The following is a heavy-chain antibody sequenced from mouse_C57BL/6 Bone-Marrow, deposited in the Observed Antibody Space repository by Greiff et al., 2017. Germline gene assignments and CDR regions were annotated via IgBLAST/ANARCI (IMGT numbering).Heavy chain of an antibody. CDR2: ISDGGSYT. CDR1: GFTFSSYA. V-gene: IGHV5-4*03. CDR3: ARGSYDRDY. D-gene: IGHD2-3*01. Sequence: EVKLVESGGGLVKPGGSLKLSCAASGFTFSSYAMSWVRQTPEKRLEWVATISDGGSYTYYPDNVKGRFTISRDNAKNNLYLQMSHLKSEDTAMYYCARGSYDRDYWGQGTTLTVAS. J-gene: IGHJ2*01.